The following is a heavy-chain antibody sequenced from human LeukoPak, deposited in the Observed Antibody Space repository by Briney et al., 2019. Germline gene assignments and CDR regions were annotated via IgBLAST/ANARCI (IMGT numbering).Heavy chain of an antibody. CDR3: AKDRCSNGVGCYYYYMDV. CDR2: IQYDGSNQ. D-gene: IGHD2-8*01. CDR1: GFTFRSYG. V-gene: IGHV3-30*02. J-gene: IGHJ6*03. Sequence: PGGSLRLSCAATGFTFRSYGTHWVRQAPGKGLEGVAYIQYDGSNQQYADSVKGRFSISRDSSKTILHLQMNSVRAEDTAVYYCAKDRCSNGVGCYYYYMDVWGKGTTVTISS.